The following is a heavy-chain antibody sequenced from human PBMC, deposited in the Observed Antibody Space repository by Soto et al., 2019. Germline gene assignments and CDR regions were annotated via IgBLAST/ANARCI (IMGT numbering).Heavy chain of an antibody. V-gene: IGHV2-5*01. CDR2: IYWSGHE. D-gene: IGHD2-15*01. CDR1: GFSLSTAGVG. CDR3: ARGVATLPVFAFDV. Sequence: QMTLKESGPTLVKPTQTLTLTCSFSGFSLSTAGVGVGWVRQPPGQALEWLALIYWSGHEHYRPSLKTRLTITKDSFKNHVVLIMTDMDPVDTATYYCARGVATLPVFAFDVWGQGTTVTVSS. J-gene: IGHJ3*01.